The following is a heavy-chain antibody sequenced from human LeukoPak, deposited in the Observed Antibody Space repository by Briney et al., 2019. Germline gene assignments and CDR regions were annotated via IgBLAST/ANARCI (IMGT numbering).Heavy chain of an antibody. Sequence: ASETLSLTCTVSGGSISIYYWSWIRQPPGKGLEWIGYIYYTGSTNYNPSLKSRVTMSVDTSKNQFSLNLRSVTPEDTAVYYCARNLIPEQLVLNFWGQGTLVTVSS. CDR2: IYYTGST. J-gene: IGHJ4*02. V-gene: IGHV4-59*01. D-gene: IGHD6-13*01. CDR1: GGSISIYY. CDR3: ARNLIPEQLVLNF.